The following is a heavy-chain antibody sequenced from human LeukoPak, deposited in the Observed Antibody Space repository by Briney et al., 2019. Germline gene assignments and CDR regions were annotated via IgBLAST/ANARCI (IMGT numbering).Heavy chain of an antibody. Sequence: GGSLRLSCAASGFTFSSYGMHWVRQAPGKGLEWVAVIWYDGSNKYYADSVKGRFTISRDNSKNTLYLQMNSLRAEDTAVYYCARAKRLAARRNYYYYYYYMDVWGKGTTVTVSS. CDR3: ARAKRLAARRNYYYYYYYMDV. CDR2: IWYDGSNK. CDR1: GFTFSSYG. V-gene: IGHV3-33*01. J-gene: IGHJ6*03. D-gene: IGHD6-6*01.